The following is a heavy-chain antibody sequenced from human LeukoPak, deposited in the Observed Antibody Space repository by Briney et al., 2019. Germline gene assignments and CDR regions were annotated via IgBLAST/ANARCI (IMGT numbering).Heavy chain of an antibody. CDR2: IYTSGST. V-gene: IGHV4-4*07. CDR1: GGSISSYY. Sequence: SETLSLTCTVSGGSISSYYWSWIRQPAGKGLEWIGRIYTSGSTNYNPSLKSRVTMSVDTSKNQFSLKLSPVTAADTAVYYCAREPVRGDGYPNDAFDIWGQGTMVTVSS. D-gene: IGHD3-10*01. CDR3: AREPVRGDGYPNDAFDI. J-gene: IGHJ3*02.